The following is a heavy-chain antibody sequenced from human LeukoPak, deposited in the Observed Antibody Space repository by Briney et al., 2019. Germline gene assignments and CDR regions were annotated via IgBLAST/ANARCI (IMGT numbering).Heavy chain of an antibody. Sequence: SETLSLTCSVSGGSSSSSSYFWGWIRQPPGKGVGWIGNIYYSGSTNIQPSLKSRVTISVDTSKNQFSLRLTSVTAADTALYYCARVGASRVGWFDPWGQGNLVTVSS. CDR3: ARVGASRVGWFDP. CDR2: IYYSGST. V-gene: IGHV4-39*07. J-gene: IGHJ5*02. D-gene: IGHD1-26*01. CDR1: GGSSSSSSYF.